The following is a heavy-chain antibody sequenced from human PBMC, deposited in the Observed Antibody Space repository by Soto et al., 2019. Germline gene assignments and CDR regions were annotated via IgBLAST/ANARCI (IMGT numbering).Heavy chain of an antibody. J-gene: IGHJ6*02. CDR3: ARDPIFWAGAYGMDV. V-gene: IGHV3-7*01. Sequence: GGSLRLSCAASGFTFSSYWMSWVRQAPGKGLELVANIKQDGSEKYYVDPVKGRFTISRDNAKNSLYLQMNSPRAEDTAVYYCARDPIFWAGAYGMDVWGQGTTVTVSS. CDR2: IKQDGSEK. D-gene: IGHD3-3*01. CDR1: GFTFSSYW.